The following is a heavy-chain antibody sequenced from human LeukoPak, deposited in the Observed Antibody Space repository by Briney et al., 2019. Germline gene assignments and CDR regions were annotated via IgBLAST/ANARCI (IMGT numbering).Heavy chain of an antibody. CDR2: ISSSSSYI. V-gene: IGHV3-21*01. Sequence: PGGSLRLSCAASGFTFSSYSMNWVRQAPGKGLEWVSSISSSSSYIYYADSVKGRFTISRDNAKNSLYLQMNSLRAEDTAVYHCARDTHDYGDYGLRRWFDPWGQGTLVTVSS. CDR3: ARDTHDYGDYGLRRWFDP. CDR1: GFTFSSYS. D-gene: IGHD4-17*01. J-gene: IGHJ5*02.